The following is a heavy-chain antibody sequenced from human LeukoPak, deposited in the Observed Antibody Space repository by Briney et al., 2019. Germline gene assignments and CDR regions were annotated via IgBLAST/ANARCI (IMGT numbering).Heavy chain of an antibody. CDR1: GFTFSSYA. V-gene: IGHV3-23*01. D-gene: IGHD3-22*01. Sequence: PGGSLRLSCAASGFTFSSYAMSWVRQAPGKGLEWVSAISGSGGSTYYADSVKGRFTISRDNSKNTLYLQMNRLRAEDTAVYYCAKDQAPYYYDSSGYYCYFDYWGQGTLVTVSS. CDR2: ISGSGGST. CDR3: AKDQAPYYYDSSGYYCYFDY. J-gene: IGHJ4*02.